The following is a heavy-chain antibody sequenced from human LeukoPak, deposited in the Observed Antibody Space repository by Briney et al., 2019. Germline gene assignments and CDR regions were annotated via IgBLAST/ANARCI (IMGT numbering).Heavy chain of an antibody. J-gene: IGHJ5*02. CDR3: ARDSMVYASNWFDP. V-gene: IGHV3-21*01. D-gene: IGHD2-8*01. Sequence: GGSLRLSCAVSGFTFSSYSMNWVRQAPGKGLEWVSSISSSSSYIYYADSVKGRFTISRDNAKNSLYLQMNSLRAEDTAVYYCARDSMVYASNWFDPWGQGTLVTVSS. CDR2: ISSSSSYI. CDR1: GFTFSSYS.